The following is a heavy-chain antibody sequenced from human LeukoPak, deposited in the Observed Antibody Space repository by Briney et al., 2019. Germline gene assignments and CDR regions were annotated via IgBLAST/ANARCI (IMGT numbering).Heavy chain of an antibody. J-gene: IGHJ4*02. D-gene: IGHD3-10*01. CDR2: ISYDGSNK. Sequence: GGSLRLSCAASGFTFSNYAMHWVRQAPGKGLEWVAVISYDGSNKYYADSVKGRFTISRDNSKNTLYLQMNSLRAEDTAVYYCARDGGFGDGYWGQGTLVTVSS. CDR1: GFTFSNYA. V-gene: IGHV3-30-3*01. CDR3: ARDGGFGDGY.